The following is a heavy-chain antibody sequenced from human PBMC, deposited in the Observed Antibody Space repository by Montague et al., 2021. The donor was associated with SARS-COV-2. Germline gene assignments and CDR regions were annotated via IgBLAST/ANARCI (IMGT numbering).Heavy chain of an antibody. CDR2: IYTSGST. Sequence: TLSLTCTVSGGSISSGSYYWSWIRQPAGKGLEWIGRIYTSGSTNYNPSLKSRVTISVDTSKNQFSLKLSSVTAADTAVYYCARASITIFRVADYGMDVWGQGTTVTVSS. D-gene: IGHD3-3*01. CDR1: GGSISSGSYY. V-gene: IGHV4-61*02. CDR3: ARASITIFRVADYGMDV. J-gene: IGHJ6*02.